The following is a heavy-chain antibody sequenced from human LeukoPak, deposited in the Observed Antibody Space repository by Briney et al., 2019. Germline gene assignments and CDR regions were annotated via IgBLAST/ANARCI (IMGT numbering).Heavy chain of an antibody. V-gene: IGHV3-20*04. Sequence: GGSLRLSCAASGFTFSSYGMSWVRQAPGKGLEWVSGINWNGGSTGYADSVKGRFTISRDNAKNSLYLQMNSLRAEDTALYYCARSRLTYSSSSQRGAFDIWGQGTMVTVSS. J-gene: IGHJ3*02. CDR3: ARSRLTYSSSSQRGAFDI. CDR1: GFTFSSYG. D-gene: IGHD6-6*01. CDR2: INWNGGST.